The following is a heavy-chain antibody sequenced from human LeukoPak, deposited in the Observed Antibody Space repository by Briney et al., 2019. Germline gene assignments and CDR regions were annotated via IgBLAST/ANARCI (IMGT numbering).Heavy chain of an antibody. CDR2: IYTSGST. CDR3: ARAIAPPPGIAAAGRIDY. D-gene: IGHD6-13*01. V-gene: IGHV4-61*02. Sequence: PSQTLSLTCTVSGGSISSGSYYWSWIRQPAGKGLEWIGRIYTSGSTNYNPSLKSRVTISVDTSKNQFSPKLSSVTTADTAVYYCARAIAPPPGIAAAGRIDYWGQGTLVTVSS. CDR1: GGSISSGSYY. J-gene: IGHJ4*02.